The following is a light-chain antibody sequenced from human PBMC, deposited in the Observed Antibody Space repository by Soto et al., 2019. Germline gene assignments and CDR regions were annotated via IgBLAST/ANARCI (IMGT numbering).Light chain of an antibody. CDR1: SGSVSTDNY. CDR3: VLYVGAGISV. J-gene: IGLJ2*01. V-gene: IGLV8-61*01. Sequence: QTVVTQEPALSVSPGGTVTLTCSLTSGSVSTDNYASWFQQTPGQAPRTLIYTTNSRSSGAPARFSGSVLGNKAALTITGAQAVDESVYYCVLYVGAGISVFGGGTQLTVL. CDR2: TTN.